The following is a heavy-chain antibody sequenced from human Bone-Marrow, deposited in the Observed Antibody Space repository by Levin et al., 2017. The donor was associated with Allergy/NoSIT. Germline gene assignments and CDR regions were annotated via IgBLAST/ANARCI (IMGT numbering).Heavy chain of an antibody. Sequence: LSLTCAASGFSFSVSTMNWVRQAPGKGLEWVSSISSSSRYIYYADSVKGRFTISRDDAKDSLYLQMTSLRAEDTALYYCAKEGDYYGAGSYSFDYWGQGTPVTVSS. V-gene: IGHV3-21*01. CDR2: ISSSSRYI. J-gene: IGHJ4*02. CDR1: GFSFSVST. D-gene: IGHD3-10*01. CDR3: AKEGDYYGAGSYSFDY.